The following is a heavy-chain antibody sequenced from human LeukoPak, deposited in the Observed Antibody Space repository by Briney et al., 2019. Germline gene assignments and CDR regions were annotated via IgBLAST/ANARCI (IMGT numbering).Heavy chain of an antibody. D-gene: IGHD3-22*01. V-gene: IGHV4-34*01. J-gene: IGHJ4*02. CDR3: ATVYYYDSSGSLGY. Sequence: TSETLSLTCAVYGGSFSGYYWSWIRQPPGKGLEWIGEINHSGSTNYNPSLKSRVTISVDTSKNQFSLKLSSVTAADTAVYYCATVYYYDSSGSLGYWGQGTLVTVSS. CDR2: INHSGST. CDR1: GGSFSGYY.